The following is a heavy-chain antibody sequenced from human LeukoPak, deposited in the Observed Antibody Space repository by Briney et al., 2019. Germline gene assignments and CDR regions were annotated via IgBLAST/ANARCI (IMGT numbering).Heavy chain of an antibody. Sequence: SETLSLTCIVSGGSISSSSYYWSWIRQPAGKGLEWIGRIYTSGSTNYNPSLKSRVTISVDTSKNQFSLKLSSVTAADTAVYYCARVGFYYDSRRSWFDPWGQGTLVTVSS. V-gene: IGHV4-61*02. CDR1: GGSISSSSYY. CDR3: ARVGFYYDSRRSWFDP. J-gene: IGHJ5*02. D-gene: IGHD3-22*01. CDR2: IYTSGST.